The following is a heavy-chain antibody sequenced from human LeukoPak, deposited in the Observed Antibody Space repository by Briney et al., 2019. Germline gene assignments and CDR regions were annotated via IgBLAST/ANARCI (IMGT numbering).Heavy chain of an antibody. V-gene: IGHV4-34*01. CDR3: ARGLLGMKDLVQ. CDR2: INQSGST. CDR1: GGSFSGYY. D-gene: IGHD3-10*01. Sequence: SETLSLTCAMYGGSFSGYYWNWIRHVPGKGLEWIGEINQSGSTSYNPSLKSRTTISIDTSKKQFSVKLSSVTASDTAMYYCARGLLGMKDLVQWGPGTLVTVSS. J-gene: IGHJ1*01.